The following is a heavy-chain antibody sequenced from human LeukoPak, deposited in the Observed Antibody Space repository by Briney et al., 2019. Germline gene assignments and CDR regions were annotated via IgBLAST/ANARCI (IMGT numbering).Heavy chain of an antibody. V-gene: IGHV3-7*01. CDR1: GFTFSRYW. CDR2: IKQDGSET. Sequence: GGSLRLSCAASGFTFSRYWMTWVRQAPGKGLEWVGNIKQDGSETHYVDSVKDRFTISRDNAKSSLYLQVNSLRAEDTAVYYCAKDLTTMIVSYFDYWGQGTLVTVSS. D-gene: IGHD3-22*01. J-gene: IGHJ4*02. CDR3: AKDLTTMIVSYFDY.